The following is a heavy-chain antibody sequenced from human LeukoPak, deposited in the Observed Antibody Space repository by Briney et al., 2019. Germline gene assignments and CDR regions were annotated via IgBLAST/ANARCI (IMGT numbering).Heavy chain of an antibody. CDR2: MVPILGIA. J-gene: IGHJ6*02. Sequence: GASVRVSCKASGGTLSRYAISWVRQAPGQGLEWMGGMVPILGIANYEQRFQGRVTITTDKSTSAAYMELSRLRSEDTAVYYCARGLVSDILTGYSPFPYYYYCMDVWGQGTTVTVS. CDR3: ARGLVSDILTGYSPFPYYYYCMDV. CDR1: GGTLSRYA. V-gene: IGHV1-69*10. D-gene: IGHD3-9*01.